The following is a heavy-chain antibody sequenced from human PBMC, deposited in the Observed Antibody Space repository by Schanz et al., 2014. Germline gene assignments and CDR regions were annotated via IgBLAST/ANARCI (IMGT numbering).Heavy chain of an antibody. J-gene: IGHJ4*02. Sequence: EVQLVESGGGLVQPGGSLRLSCAASGFTFSSYSMNWVRQAPGKGLEWVSYISRDGTTSYYADSVKGRFTISRDNSENTLFLEMNSLRLEDTAVYYCARDDGGGYNQIDYWGQGALVTVSS. CDR1: GFTFSSYS. CDR2: ISRDGTTS. V-gene: IGHV3-48*04. D-gene: IGHD5-12*01. CDR3: ARDDGGGYNQIDY.